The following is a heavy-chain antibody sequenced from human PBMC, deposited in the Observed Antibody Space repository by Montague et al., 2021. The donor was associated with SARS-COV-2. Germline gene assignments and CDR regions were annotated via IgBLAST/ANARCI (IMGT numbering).Heavy chain of an antibody. J-gene: IGHJ2*01. V-gene: IGHV4-31*03. D-gene: IGHD2-21*02. CDR3: AREWGRGGDRYWYFDL. CDR1: GGSITSGAYY. CDR2: IYYSGXT. Sequence: TRSLTCNVSGGSITSGAYYWSWIRQHPGKGLEWIGYIYYSGXTXLXXXXKXRVTISVDTSNNQFSLKVTSVTAADTAVYYCAREWGRGGDRYWYFDLWGRGTLVTVSS.